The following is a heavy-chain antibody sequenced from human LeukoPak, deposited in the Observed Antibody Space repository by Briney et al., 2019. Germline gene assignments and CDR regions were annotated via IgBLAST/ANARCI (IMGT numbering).Heavy chain of an antibody. CDR1: GGSLSSFY. D-gene: IGHD3-22*01. Sequence: SETLSLTCTVSGGSLSSFYWSWIRQPPGKGLEWIGYIYYSGSTNYNPSLKSRVTISVDTSKNQFSLRLSSVTAADTAVYYCAKVSDRDSSGYYWGFEYWGQGTLVTVSS. CDR3: AKVSDRDSSGYYWGFEY. CDR2: IYYSGST. J-gene: IGHJ4*02. V-gene: IGHV4-59*08.